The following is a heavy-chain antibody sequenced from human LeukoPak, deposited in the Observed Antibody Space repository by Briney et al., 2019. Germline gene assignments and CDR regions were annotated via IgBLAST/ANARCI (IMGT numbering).Heavy chain of an antibody. CDR1: GGSISSSNW. V-gene: IGHV4-4*02. CDR2: IYHSGST. CDR3: ARDPIPSDCSSTSCYAV. D-gene: IGHD2-2*01. Sequence: SSETLSLTCAVSGGSISSSNWRSWVRQPPGKGLEWIGEIYHSGSTNYNPSLKSRVTISVDKSKNQFSLKLSSVTAADTAVYYCARDPIPSDCSSTSCYAVWGQGTLVTVSS. J-gene: IGHJ4*02.